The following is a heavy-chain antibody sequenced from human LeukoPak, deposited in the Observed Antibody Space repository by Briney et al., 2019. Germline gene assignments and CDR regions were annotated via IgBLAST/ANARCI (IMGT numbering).Heavy chain of an antibody. V-gene: IGHV3-21*01. CDR1: GFTFSNYS. CDR2: ISSSSSYI. D-gene: IGHD6-19*01. Sequence: GGSLRLSCAASGFTFSNYSMNWVRQAPGKGREWVSSISSSSSYIYYADSVKGRFTISRDNAKNSLYLQMNSLRAEDKGVYYCARGYRSGWLWGQGTRVTVSS. CDR3: ARGYRSGWL. J-gene: IGHJ4*02.